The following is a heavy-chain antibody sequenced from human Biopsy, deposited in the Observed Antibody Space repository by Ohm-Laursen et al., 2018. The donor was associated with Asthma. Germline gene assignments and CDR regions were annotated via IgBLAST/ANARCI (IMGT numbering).Heavy chain of an antibody. J-gene: IGHJ1*01. CDR3: ARTFHFWSPYHAEHYQL. CDR2: IKHDGSEK. Sequence: SLRLSCAAPGFTFGDYWMSWVRQVPGKGLEWVANIKHDGSEKNHGDSLKGRFTISRDNAKNLLFLQMNSLRAEDTAVYYCARTFHFWSPYHAEHYQLWGQGTLVTVSS. CDR1: GFTFGDYW. D-gene: IGHD3-3*01. V-gene: IGHV3-7*01.